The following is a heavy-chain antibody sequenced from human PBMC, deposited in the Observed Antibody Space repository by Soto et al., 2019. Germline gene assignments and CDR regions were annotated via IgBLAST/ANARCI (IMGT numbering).Heavy chain of an antibody. CDR1: GNSDNTDFY. V-gene: IGHV4-38-2*01. D-gene: IGHD2-2*02. Sequence: PSETLSLTCAGSGNSDNTDFYWRLIGQPTGKGLEWIGSVYPSGTTYSNPALKSRVTISVGASKKNFSLKLSSVTAADTARYYFFAYTASHHWFVLCGPGPLVSVS. J-gene: IGHJ5*02. CDR3: FAYTASHHWFVL. CDR2: VYPSGTT.